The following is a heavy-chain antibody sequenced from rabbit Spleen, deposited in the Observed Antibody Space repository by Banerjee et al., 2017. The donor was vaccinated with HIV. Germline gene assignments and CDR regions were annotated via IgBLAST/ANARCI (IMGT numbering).Heavy chain of an antibody. D-gene: IGHD8-1*01. V-gene: IGHV1S45*01. CDR2: IYTGNAKT. J-gene: IGHJ4*01. CDR1: GFSFSSSYD. Sequence: QEQLEESGGDLVKPGASLTLTCTASGFSFSSSYDMCWVRQAPGKGLEWIACIYTGNAKTYYASWAKGRFIISKTSSTTVTLQMTSLTVADTATYFCARDAGSGAYIDGYFNLWGPGTLVTVS. CDR3: ARDAGSGAYIDGYFNL.